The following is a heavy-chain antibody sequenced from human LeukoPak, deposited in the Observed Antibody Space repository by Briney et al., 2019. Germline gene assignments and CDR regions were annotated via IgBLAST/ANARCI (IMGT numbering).Heavy chain of an antibody. CDR2: INAGNGNT. CDR3: ARSYNWNYSPLDY. V-gene: IGHV1-3*03. D-gene: IGHD1-7*01. CDR1: GYTFTSYA. Sequence: ASVKVSCKASGYTFTSYAMHWVRQAPGQRLEWMGWINAGNGNTKYSQEFQGRVTITRDTSASTAYMELSSLGSEDMAVYYCARSYNWNYSPLDYWGQGTLVTVSS. J-gene: IGHJ4*02.